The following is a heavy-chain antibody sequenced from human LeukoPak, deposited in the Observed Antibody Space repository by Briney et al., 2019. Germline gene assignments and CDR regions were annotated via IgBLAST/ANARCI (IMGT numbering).Heavy chain of an antibody. V-gene: IGHV3-30*18. J-gene: IGHJ4*02. CDR2: TSYDGSNK. D-gene: IGHD6-19*01. CDR3: AKGHSSGWYLDS. Sequence: PGGSLRLSCAASGFTFSSYDMHWVRQAPGKGLKWVALTSYDGSNKYYADSVKGRFTISRDSSTNTLYLQMISLRAEDTAVYYCAKGHSSGWYLDSWGQGTLVTVSS. CDR1: GFTFSSYD.